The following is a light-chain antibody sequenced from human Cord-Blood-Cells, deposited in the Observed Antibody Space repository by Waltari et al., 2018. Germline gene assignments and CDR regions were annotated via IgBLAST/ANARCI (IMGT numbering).Light chain of an antibody. Sequence: TLSLSPGERATLSCRASQSVSSSYLAWYQQKPGQARRLLIYGASSRATGIPDRFSGSGSGTDFTLTISRLEPEDFAVYYCQQYGSSPFTFGPGTKVDIK. CDR1: QSVSSSY. CDR2: GAS. V-gene: IGKV3-20*01. J-gene: IGKJ3*01. CDR3: QQYGSSPFT.